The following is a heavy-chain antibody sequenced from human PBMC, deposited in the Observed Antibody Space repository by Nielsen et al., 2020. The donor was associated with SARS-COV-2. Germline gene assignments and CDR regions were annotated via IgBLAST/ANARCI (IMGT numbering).Heavy chain of an antibody. J-gene: IGHJ4*02. CDR3: AREYSSGWYYFDY. CDR1: GFTFSSYW. V-gene: IGHV3-7*03. Sequence: GGSLRFSCAASGFTFSSYWMSWVRQAPGKGLEWVANIKQDGSEKYYVDSVKGRFTISRDNAKNSLYLQMNNLRAEDTAVYYCAREYSSGWYYFDYWGQGTLVTVSS. CDR2: IKQDGSEK. D-gene: IGHD6-19*01.